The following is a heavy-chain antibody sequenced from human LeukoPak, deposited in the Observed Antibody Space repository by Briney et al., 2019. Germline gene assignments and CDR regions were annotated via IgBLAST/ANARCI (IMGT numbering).Heavy chain of an antibody. CDR2: FDPEDGET. CDR3: ARSPVVVIGHYYYYMDV. V-gene: IGHV1-24*01. Sequence: ASVKVSCKVSGYTLTELSMHWVRQAPGKGLEWMGGFDPEDGETIYAQKFQGRVTITADESTSTAYMELSSLRSEDAAVYYCARSPVVVIGHYYYYMDVWGKGTTVTVSS. J-gene: IGHJ6*03. D-gene: IGHD3-22*01. CDR1: GYTLTELS.